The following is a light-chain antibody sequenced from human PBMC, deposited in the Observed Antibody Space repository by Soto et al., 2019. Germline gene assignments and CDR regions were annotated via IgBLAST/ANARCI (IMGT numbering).Light chain of an antibody. CDR2: KAS. CDR3: QQYSNSPYT. J-gene: IGKJ2*01. Sequence: DIQMTQSPSTLSAAIGDRVTITCRASQSVSNWLAWYQQKPGKAPKLLIYKASSLESGVPSTFSGSESGTEFTLTISSLRPDDFGTYFCQQYSNSPYTFGQGTNLEIK. V-gene: IGKV1-5*03. CDR1: QSVSNW.